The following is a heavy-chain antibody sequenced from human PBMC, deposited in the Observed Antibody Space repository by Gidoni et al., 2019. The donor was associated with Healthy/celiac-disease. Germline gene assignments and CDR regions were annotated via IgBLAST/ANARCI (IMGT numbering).Heavy chain of an antibody. CDR3: AKGYSRGESAFDI. CDR2: INWNGGST. V-gene: IGHV3-20*01. D-gene: IGHD2-21*01. CDR1: GFSSDDYG. J-gene: IGHJ3*02. Sequence: EVQLVESGGGVVRPGGSLRLSCAPPGFSSDDYGMSWVRQAQGKGLEWVSGINWNGGSTGYADSVKGRFTISRDNAKNSLYLQMNSLRAEDTALYHCAKGYSRGESAFDIWGQGTMVTVSS.